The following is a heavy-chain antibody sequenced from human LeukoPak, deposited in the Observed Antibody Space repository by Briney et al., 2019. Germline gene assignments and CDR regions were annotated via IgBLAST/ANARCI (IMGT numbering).Heavy chain of an antibody. D-gene: IGHD4-17*01. J-gene: IGHJ6*02. CDR2: ISYDGSNK. CDR3: ARDNGDYSIYYGMDV. CDR1: GFTFSSYA. Sequence: PGGSLRLSCAASGFTFSSYAMHWVRQAPGKGLEWVAVISYDGSNKYYADSVKGRFTISRDNSKNTLYLQMNSLRAEDTAVYYCARDNGDYSIYYGMDVWGQGTTVTVSS. V-gene: IGHV3-30*04.